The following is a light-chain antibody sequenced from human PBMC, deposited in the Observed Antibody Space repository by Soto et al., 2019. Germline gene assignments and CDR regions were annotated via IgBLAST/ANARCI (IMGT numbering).Light chain of an antibody. CDR1: SSDVGGYNY. J-gene: IGLJ1*01. CDR3: SSYTSSSTRV. V-gene: IGLV2-14*01. CDR2: EVS. Sequence: QSALTQPASVSGSPGQSITISCTGTSSDVGGYNYVSWYQQHPGKAPKLMFYEVSNRPSGVSNRFSGSKSDNTASLTISGLQAEDEADYYCSSYTSSSTRVFGTGTKLTVL.